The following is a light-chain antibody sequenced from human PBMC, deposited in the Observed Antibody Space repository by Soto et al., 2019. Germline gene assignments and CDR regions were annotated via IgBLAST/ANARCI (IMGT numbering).Light chain of an antibody. Sequence: DIQMTQSPSTLSASVGDRVTITCRASQGISSYLAWYQQKPGKAPKLLIYKASTLKSGVPSRFSGSGSGTEFTLTISSLQPDDFATYYCQHYNSYSEEFGQGTKVDIK. V-gene: IGKV1-5*03. CDR1: QGISSY. CDR3: QHYNSYSEE. CDR2: KAS. J-gene: IGKJ1*01.